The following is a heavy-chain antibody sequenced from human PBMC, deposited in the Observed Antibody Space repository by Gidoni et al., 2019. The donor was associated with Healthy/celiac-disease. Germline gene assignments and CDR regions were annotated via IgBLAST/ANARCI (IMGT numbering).Heavy chain of an antibody. J-gene: IGHJ4*02. CDR2: ISSSSSYI. CDR1: GFTFRSYS. V-gene: IGHV3-21*01. D-gene: IGHD6-13*01. CDR3: ARGLIAAAEEYYFDY. Sequence: EVQLVESGGGLVKPGGSLRLSCAASGFTFRSYSMNWVRQAPGKGLEWVSSISSSSSYIYYADSVKGRFTISRDNAKNSLYLQMNSLRAEDTAVYYCARGLIAAAEEYYFDYWGQGTLVTVSS.